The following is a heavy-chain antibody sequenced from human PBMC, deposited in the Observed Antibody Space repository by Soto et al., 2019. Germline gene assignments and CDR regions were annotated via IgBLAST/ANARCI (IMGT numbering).Heavy chain of an antibody. CDR1: GFNFRIYA. Sequence: EVQLLESGGDLAQAGGSQRLSCAASGFNFRIYAMNWVRQAPGKELEWVSVMIGDGSSWDYADSVRGRFTISRDNSKNTLYLQMNSLRAEDTAVYYCAKDLRPDGRYDLDYWGQGTLVTVSS. J-gene: IGHJ4*02. D-gene: IGHD1-26*01. V-gene: IGHV3-23*01. CDR2: MIGDGSSW. CDR3: AKDLRPDGRYDLDY.